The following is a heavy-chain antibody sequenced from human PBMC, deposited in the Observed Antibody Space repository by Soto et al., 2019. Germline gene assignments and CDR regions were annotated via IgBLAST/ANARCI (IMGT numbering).Heavy chain of an antibody. CDR2: IYYSGST. Sequence: SDTLSLTCTVPCSSILSYYWSWIRQPPGRGLEWIGYIYYSGSTNYNPSLKSRVTISVDTSKNQFSLKLSSVTAADTAVYYCARVGRDYGDSIYYYGMDVWGQGTTVT. CDR1: CSSILSYY. D-gene: IGHD4-17*01. J-gene: IGHJ6*02. V-gene: IGHV4-59*01. CDR3: ARVGRDYGDSIYYYGMDV.